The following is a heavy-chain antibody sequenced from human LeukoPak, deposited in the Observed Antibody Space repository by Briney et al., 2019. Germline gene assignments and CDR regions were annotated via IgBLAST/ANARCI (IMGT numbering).Heavy chain of an antibody. J-gene: IGHJ4*02. CDR3: IRVPY. V-gene: IGHV3-74*01. Sequence: PGGSLRLSCAASGFTFSSYYMHWVRQTPGKGLVWVSRISSDGSNTNYADSVKGRFTISRDNAKNTLYLQMNSLRAEDTAVYYCIRVPYWGQGALVTVSS. CDR2: ISSDGSNT. CDR1: GFTFSSYY.